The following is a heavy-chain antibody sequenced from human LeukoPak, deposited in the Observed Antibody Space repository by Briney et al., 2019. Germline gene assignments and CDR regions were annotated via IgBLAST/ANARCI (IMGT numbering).Heavy chain of an antibody. CDR2: IYYSGTT. J-gene: IGHJ4*02. D-gene: IGHD3-9*01. CDR3: ARGVVLTGYPLDF. V-gene: IGHV4-59*01. CDR1: GGSFSNYY. Sequence: SETLSLTCSVSGGSFSNYYWSWIRQPPGKGLEWVGFIYYSGTTDYNPSLKSRVTISVDTSKKQFSLKLSSVTAADAAVYYCARGVVLTGYPLDFWGRGTLVTVSS.